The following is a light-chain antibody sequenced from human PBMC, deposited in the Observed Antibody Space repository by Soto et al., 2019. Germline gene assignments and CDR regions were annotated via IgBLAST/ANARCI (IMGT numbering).Light chain of an antibody. CDR1: SSNIGSDP. J-gene: IGLJ2*01. Sequence: QSVLTQPPSASGTPGQRVTISCSGNSSNIGSDPVDWYQQLPGTAPKLLIFNNDQRPSGVPDRFSGSKSGTSASLAISGLQSEDEADYYCATWDDNLNGVVFGGGTKLTVL. CDR3: ATWDDNLNGVV. CDR2: NND. V-gene: IGLV1-44*01.